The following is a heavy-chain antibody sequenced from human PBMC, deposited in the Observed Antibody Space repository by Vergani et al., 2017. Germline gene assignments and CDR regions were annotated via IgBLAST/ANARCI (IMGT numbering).Heavy chain of an antibody. J-gene: IGHJ4*02. CDR3: AKVMLVQWFSDY. CDR2: ISSSSSTI. D-gene: IGHD3-22*01. V-gene: IGHV3-48*02. Sequence: EVQLVESGGGLVQPGGSLRLSCAASGFTFSSYSMNWVRQAPGKGLEWVSYISSSSSTIYYADSVKGRFTISRDNAKNSLYLQMNSLRDEDTAVYYCAKVMLVQWFSDYWGQGTLVTVSA. CDR1: GFTFSSYS.